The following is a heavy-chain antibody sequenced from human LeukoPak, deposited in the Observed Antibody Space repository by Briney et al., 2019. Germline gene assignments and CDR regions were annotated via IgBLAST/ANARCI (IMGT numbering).Heavy chain of an antibody. CDR1: GYTFTSYY. V-gene: IGHV1-46*03. CDR2: INPSGGST. J-gene: IGHJ6*02. Sequence: ASVKVSCKASGYTFTSYYMHWVRQAPGQGLEWMGIINPSGGSTSYAQKFQGRVTMTRDTSTSTVYMELSSLRSEDTAVYYCARPHYGDYVTNYYYGMDVWGQGTTVTVSS. D-gene: IGHD4-17*01. CDR3: ARPHYGDYVTNYYYGMDV.